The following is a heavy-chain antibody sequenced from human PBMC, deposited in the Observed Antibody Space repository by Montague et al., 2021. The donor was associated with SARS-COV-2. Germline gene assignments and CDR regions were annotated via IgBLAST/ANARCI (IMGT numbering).Heavy chain of an antibody. J-gene: IGHJ5*02. CDR2: IYTSGST. Sequence: TLSLTCTVSGDSISSGSYYWSWIRQPAGKGLEWIGRIYTSGSTNYNPSLKSRVTISVDTSKNQLSLKLSSVTAADTAVYYCARMGWLRGWFDPWGQGTLVTVSS. D-gene: IGHD5-12*01. CDR1: GDSISSGSYY. CDR3: ARMGWLRGWFDP. V-gene: IGHV4-61*02.